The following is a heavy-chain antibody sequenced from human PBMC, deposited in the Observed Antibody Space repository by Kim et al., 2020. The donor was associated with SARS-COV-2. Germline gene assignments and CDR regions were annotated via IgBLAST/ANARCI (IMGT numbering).Heavy chain of an antibody. CDR2: IYYSGST. CDR3: AGFGYVSSGYSSL. Sequence: SETLSLTCTVSGGSVSSGSYYWSWIRQPPGKGLEWIGYIYYSGSTNYNPSLKSQVTISVDTSKNQFSLKLSSVTAADSAVDYCAGFGYVSSGYSSLWGQEGLVTVSS. V-gene: IGHV4-61*01. D-gene: IGHD3-22*01. CDR1: GGSVSSGSYY. J-gene: IGHJ4*02.